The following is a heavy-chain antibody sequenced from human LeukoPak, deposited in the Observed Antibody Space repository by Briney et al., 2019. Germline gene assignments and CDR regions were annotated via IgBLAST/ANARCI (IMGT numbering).Heavy chain of an antibody. Sequence: SETLSLTCTVSGGSISSYYWSWIRQPPGKGLEWIGYIYYSGSTNYNPSLKSRVTISVDTSKNQFSLKLSSVTAADTAVYYCARVTIAAAGTFWFDPWGQGALVTVSS. D-gene: IGHD6-13*01. V-gene: IGHV4-59*01. CDR1: GGSISSYY. CDR2: IYYSGST. CDR3: ARVTIAAAGTFWFDP. J-gene: IGHJ5*02.